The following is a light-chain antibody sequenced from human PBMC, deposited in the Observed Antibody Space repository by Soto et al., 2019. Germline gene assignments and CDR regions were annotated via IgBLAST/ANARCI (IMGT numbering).Light chain of an antibody. J-gene: IGLJ1*01. CDR3: SSYTSSSTYV. Sequence: QSVLTQPDSVSGSPLQSITISCTGTSSDVGGYNYVSWYQQHPGKAPKLMIYDVSNRPSGVSNRLSGSKSGNTASLTISGLQAEDEADYYCSSYTSSSTYVFGTGTKVTVL. CDR1: SSDVGGYNY. V-gene: IGLV2-14*01. CDR2: DVS.